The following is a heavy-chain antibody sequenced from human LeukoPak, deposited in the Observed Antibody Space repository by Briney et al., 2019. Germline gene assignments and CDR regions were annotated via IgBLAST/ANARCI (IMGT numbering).Heavy chain of an antibody. Sequence: SETLSLTCTVSGGSISSSSYYWGWIRQPPGKGLEWIGSIYYSGSTYCNPSLKSRVTISVDTSKNQFSLKLSSVTAADTAVYYCARDRVSDYYGSGSHPWPGIYYYGMDVWGQGTTVTVSS. CDR1: GGSISSSSYY. CDR2: IYYSGST. CDR3: ARDRVSDYYGSGSHPWPGIYYYGMDV. D-gene: IGHD3-10*01. J-gene: IGHJ6*02. V-gene: IGHV4-39*07.